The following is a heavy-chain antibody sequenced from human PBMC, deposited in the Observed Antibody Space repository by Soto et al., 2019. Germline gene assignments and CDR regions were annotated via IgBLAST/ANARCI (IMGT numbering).Heavy chain of an antibody. D-gene: IGHD3-10*01. Sequence: QVQLQQWGAGLLKPSETLSLTCAVYGGSFSVYYWSWIRQPPGKGLEWIGEINLSGSTNYNPSLKSRVTISIDTSKNQFSLKLSSVTAADTAVYYCAKGGGSLWSWGQGTLVTVSS. J-gene: IGHJ5*02. CDR2: INLSGST. CDR1: GGSFSVYY. V-gene: IGHV4-34*01. CDR3: AKGGGSLWS.